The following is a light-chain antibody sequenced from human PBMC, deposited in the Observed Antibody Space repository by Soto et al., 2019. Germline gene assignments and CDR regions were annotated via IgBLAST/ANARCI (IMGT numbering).Light chain of an antibody. CDR1: SSNIGSNY. J-gene: IGLJ3*02. CDR2: RNN. CDR3: AAWDDSLSGWV. V-gene: IGLV1-47*01. Sequence: QSVLTQPPSASGTPGQRVTISCSGSSSNIGSNYVYWYQQLSGTAPKLLSYRNNQRPSGVPDRFSGSKSGTSASLAISGLRSEDEADYYCAAWDDSLSGWVFGGGTKLTVL.